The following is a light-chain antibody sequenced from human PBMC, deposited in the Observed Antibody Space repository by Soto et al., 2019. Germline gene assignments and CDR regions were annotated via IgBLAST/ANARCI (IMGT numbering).Light chain of an antibody. CDR2: DAS. CDR1: QSISSW. J-gene: IGKJ5*01. Sequence: DSQMTKSPYTLSASVGVRFTITCRASQSISSWLAWYQQKPGKAPKLLIYDASSLESGVPSRFSGSGSGTDCTLTISRLEPEDFAVYYCQLSSRSPRQITFGQGTRL. V-gene: IGKV1-5*01. CDR3: QLSSRSPRQIT.